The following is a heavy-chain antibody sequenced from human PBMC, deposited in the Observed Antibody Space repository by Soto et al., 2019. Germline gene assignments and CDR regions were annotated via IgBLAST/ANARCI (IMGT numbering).Heavy chain of an antibody. CDR2: ISSSGSTI. J-gene: IGHJ6*02. V-gene: IGHV3-11*01. Sequence: AGGSLRLSCAASGFTFSDYYMSWIRQAPGKGLEWVSYISSSGSTIYYADSVKGRFTISRDNAKNSLYPQMNSLRAEDTAVYYCARVDYGSGSPVDVWGQGTTVTVSS. CDR3: ARVDYGSGSPVDV. D-gene: IGHD3-10*01. CDR1: GFTFSDYY.